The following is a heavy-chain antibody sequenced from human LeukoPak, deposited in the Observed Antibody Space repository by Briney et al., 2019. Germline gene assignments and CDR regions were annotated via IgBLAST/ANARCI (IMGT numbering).Heavy chain of an antibody. CDR2: IYYSGST. D-gene: IGHD3-22*01. J-gene: IGHJ4*02. V-gene: IGHV4-59*08. CDR3: ARHAGQAYYDSGRYYFDY. CDR1: GGSFSGYY. Sequence: SETLSLTCAVYGGSFSGYYWSWIRQPPGKGLEWIGYIYYSGSTNYNPSLKSRVTISVDTSKNQFSLKLSSVTAADTAVYYCARHAGQAYYDSGRYYFDYWGQGTLVTVSS.